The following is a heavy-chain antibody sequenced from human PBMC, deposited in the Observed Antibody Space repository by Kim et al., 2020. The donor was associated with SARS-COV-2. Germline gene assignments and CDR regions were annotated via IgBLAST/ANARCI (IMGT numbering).Heavy chain of an antibody. D-gene: IGHD2-2*01. CDR2: IYYSGST. Sequence: SQTLSLTCTVSGGSISSGGYYWSWIRQHPGKGLEWIGYIYYSGSTYYNPSLKSRVTISVDTSKNQFSLKLSSVTAADTAVYYCARDNVVPAAPVGTNWFDPWGQGTLVTVSS. CDR3: ARDNVVPAAPVGTNWFDP. J-gene: IGHJ5*02. CDR1: GGSISSGGYY. V-gene: IGHV4-31*03.